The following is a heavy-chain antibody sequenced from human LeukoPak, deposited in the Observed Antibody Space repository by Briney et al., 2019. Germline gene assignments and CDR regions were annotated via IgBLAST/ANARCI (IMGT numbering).Heavy chain of an antibody. CDR2: TNQDGSKN. J-gene: IGHJ4*02. D-gene: IGHD6-19*01. V-gene: IGHV3-7*01. Sequence: GGCLRLSCAVSGFTFSHYWMSWVRQAPGKGLERVAHTNQDGSKNYYVDSVRGRFTISRDNAKNSLYLQMNSLRAEDTAMYYCATTVAGYPDDYFDYWGQGTLVTVSS. CDR1: GFTFSHYW. CDR3: ATTVAGYPDDYFDY.